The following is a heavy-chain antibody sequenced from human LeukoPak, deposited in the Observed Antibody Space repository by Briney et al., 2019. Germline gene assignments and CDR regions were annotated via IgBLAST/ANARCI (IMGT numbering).Heavy chain of an antibody. Sequence: GGSLRLSCAASGITFSDHYMSWIRQAPGKGLEWLSYISSGGGSIYYADSVKGRFTISRDNAKNSLYLQMNSLRAEDTAVYYCAELGITMIGGVWGKGTTVTISS. CDR3: AELGITMIGGV. V-gene: IGHV3-11*04. CDR1: GITFSDHY. J-gene: IGHJ6*04. CDR2: ISSGGGSI. D-gene: IGHD3-10*02.